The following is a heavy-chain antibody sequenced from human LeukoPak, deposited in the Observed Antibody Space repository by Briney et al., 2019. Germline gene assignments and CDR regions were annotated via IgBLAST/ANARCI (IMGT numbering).Heavy chain of an antibody. CDR2: IYSGGDT. D-gene: IGHD4-23*01. J-gene: IGHJ4*02. CDR3: ATTYIGNVRLGY. Sequence: GGSLRLSCAASGFTVSSNYMSWVRQAPGKGLEWVSVIYSGGDTYYADSVKGRFTISRDKSKNTLYLQMNSLRAEDTAVYYRATTYIGNVRLGYWGQGTLVIVSS. V-gene: IGHV3-53*01. CDR1: GFTVSSNY.